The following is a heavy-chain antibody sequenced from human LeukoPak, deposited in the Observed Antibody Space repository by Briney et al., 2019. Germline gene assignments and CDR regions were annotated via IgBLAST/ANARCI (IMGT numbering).Heavy chain of an antibody. D-gene: IGHD1-1*01. V-gene: IGHV1-2*02. Sequence: ASVKVSCKASGYTFTGYYMHWVRQAPGQGLEWMGWINPNSGGTNYAQKFQGRVTMTRDTSISTAYMELSRLRSDDTAVYYCAREHSAPGTHYFDYWGQGTLVTVSS. CDR1: GYTFTGYY. CDR2: INPNSGGT. CDR3: AREHSAPGTHYFDY. J-gene: IGHJ4*02.